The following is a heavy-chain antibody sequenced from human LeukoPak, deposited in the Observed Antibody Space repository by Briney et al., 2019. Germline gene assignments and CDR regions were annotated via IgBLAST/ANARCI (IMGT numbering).Heavy chain of an antibody. D-gene: IGHD4/OR15-4a*01. V-gene: IGHV1-18*01. Sequence: ASVKVSCKTSGYTFTSYGITWVRQAPGQGLEWMGWISTYNGNTNYAQKFQGRVTLTADTATTTAYMELRSLRSDDTAVYYCARDGKYGASQYYLDYWGQGTLVTVSS. CDR2: ISTYNGNT. J-gene: IGHJ4*02. CDR3: ARDGKYGASQYYLDY. CDR1: GYTFTSYG.